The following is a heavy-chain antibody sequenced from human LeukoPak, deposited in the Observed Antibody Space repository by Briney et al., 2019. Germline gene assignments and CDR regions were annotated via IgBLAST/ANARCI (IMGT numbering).Heavy chain of an antibody. Sequence: ASGTISRTASGDTFTVNYVHRVRHAHGQGLESMGWINTTSGGATYAQNFQGRVTMTRDTSINTIYMELRSLRSDDTAVYYCARDQYGNLRGGYAGHYLWGEGTLVTVS. CDR3: ARDQYGNLRGGYAGHYL. CDR2: INTTSGGA. J-gene: IGHJ5*02. V-gene: IGHV1-2*02. D-gene: IGHD5-12*01. CDR1: GDTFTVNY.